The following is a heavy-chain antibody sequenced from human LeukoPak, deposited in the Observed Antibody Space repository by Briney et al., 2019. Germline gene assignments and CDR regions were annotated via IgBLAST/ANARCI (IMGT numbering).Heavy chain of an antibody. J-gene: IGHJ5*02. CDR2: INHSGST. Sequence: PSETLSLTCAVYGGSFSGYYWSWIRQPPGKGLEWIGEINHSGSTNYNPSLKSRVTISVDTSKNQISLWLTSVTAADTAVYFCARHHLRSTWYMINWFDPWGQGTLVTVSS. V-gene: IGHV4-34*01. D-gene: IGHD6-13*01. CDR1: GGSFSGYY. CDR3: ARHHLRSTWYMINWFDP.